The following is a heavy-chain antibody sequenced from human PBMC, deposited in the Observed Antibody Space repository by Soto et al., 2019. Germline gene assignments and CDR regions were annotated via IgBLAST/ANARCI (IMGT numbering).Heavy chain of an antibody. CDR1: GFTFSSYG. V-gene: IGHV3-30*03. J-gene: IGHJ6*02. CDR3: ATSEPAVQLPAYYYYGRDV. CDR2: ISYAGSNK. D-gene: IGHD2-2*01. Sequence: GGSLRLSCAASGFTFSSYGVHWVRQSPGKGLEWVAVISYAGSNKYYADSVKGRFTISRDNSKNTLYLQMNSLRAEDTAVYYCATSEPAVQLPAYYYYGRDVWDQETTVTVSS.